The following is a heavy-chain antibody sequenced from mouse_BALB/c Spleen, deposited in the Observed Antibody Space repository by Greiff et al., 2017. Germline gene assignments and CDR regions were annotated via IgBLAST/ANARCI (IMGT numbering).Heavy chain of an antibody. CDR2: ISYSGST. J-gene: IGHJ3*01. CDR1: GYSITSDYA. Sequence: EVKLQESGPGLVKPSQSLSLTCTVTGYSITSDYAWNWIRQFPGNKLEWMGYISYSGSTSYNPSLKSRISITRDTSKNQFFLQLNSVTTEDTATYYCAREGYDYDVAYWGQGTLVTVSA. D-gene: IGHD2-4*01. V-gene: IGHV3-2*02. CDR3: AREGYDYDVAY.